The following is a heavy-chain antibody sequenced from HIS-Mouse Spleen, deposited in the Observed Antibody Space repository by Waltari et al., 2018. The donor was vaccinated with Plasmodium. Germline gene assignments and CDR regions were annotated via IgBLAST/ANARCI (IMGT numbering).Heavy chain of an antibody. CDR3: ASSWYWYFDL. D-gene: IGHD6-13*01. V-gene: IGHV3-7*01. CDR1: GFTLSSSW. CDR2: IKQDGSEK. J-gene: IGHJ2*01. Sequence: EVPLLASGGGLVQAGGSLRLACAASGFTLSSSWMSWVRQAPGTGLGWVANIKQDGSEKYYVDCVKGRFTISRDNAKNSLYLQMNSLRAEDTAVYYCASSWYWYFDLWGRGTLVTVSS.